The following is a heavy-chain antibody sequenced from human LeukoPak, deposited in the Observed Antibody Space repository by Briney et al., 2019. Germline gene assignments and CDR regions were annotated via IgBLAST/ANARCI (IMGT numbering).Heavy chain of an antibody. CDR1: GFTFSSFN. J-gene: IGHJ5*02. V-gene: IGHV3-48*02. Sequence: GGSLRLSCAASGFTFSSFNMNWVRHTPGKGLEWISYISSSSSTIYYADSVKGRFTISRDNAKSSLYLQMNSLRDEDTAVYYCARYPSVAATGWGRWFDHWGQGTLVTVSS. D-gene: IGHD6-13*01. CDR3: ARYPSVAATGWGRWFDH. CDR2: ISSSSSTI.